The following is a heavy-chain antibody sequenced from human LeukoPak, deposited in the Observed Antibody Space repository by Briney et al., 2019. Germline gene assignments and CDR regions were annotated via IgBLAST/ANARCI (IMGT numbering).Heavy chain of an antibody. CDR3: ARDTAAFDGYNLDY. D-gene: IGHD5-24*01. J-gene: IGHJ4*02. Sequence: PGGSLRLSCAASGFTFSSYAMHWVRQAPGKGLEWVAVISYDGSNKYYADSVKGRFTISRDNSKNTLYLQMNSLRAEDTAVYYCARDTAAFDGYNLDYWGQGTLVTVSS. CDR1: GFTFSSYA. CDR2: ISYDGSNK. V-gene: IGHV3-30*04.